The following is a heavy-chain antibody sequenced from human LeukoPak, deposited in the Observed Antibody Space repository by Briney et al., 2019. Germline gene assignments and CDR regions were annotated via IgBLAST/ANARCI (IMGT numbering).Heavy chain of an antibody. D-gene: IGHD6-6*01. V-gene: IGHV1-2*02. CDR3: ARGEFSSSYRLVY. J-gene: IGHJ4*02. CDR1: GYTFTGYY. CDR2: TNPNSGGT. Sequence: ASVKVSCKTSGYTFTGYYMHWVRQAPGQGLDWMGWTNPNSGGTNYLQRFQGRVTMTRDTSFSTVYMELSRLRSDDTAVYYCARGEFSSSYRLVYWGQGTLVTVSS.